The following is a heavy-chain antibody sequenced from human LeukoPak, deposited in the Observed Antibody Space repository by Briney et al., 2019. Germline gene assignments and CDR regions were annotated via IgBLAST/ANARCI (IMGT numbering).Heavy chain of an antibody. D-gene: IGHD6-6*01. Sequence: GRSLRLSCAASGFTFSSYAMHWVRQAPGKGLEWVAVISYDGSNKYYADSVKGRFTISRDNSKNTLYLQVNSLRAEDTAVYYCARDSSSEVYYYGMDVWGQGTTVTVSS. J-gene: IGHJ6*02. V-gene: IGHV3-30-3*01. CDR2: ISYDGSNK. CDR3: ARDSSSEVYYYGMDV. CDR1: GFTFSSYA.